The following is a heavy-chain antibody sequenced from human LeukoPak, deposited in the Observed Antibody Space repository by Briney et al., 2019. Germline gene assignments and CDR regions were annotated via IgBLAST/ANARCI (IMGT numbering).Heavy chain of an antibody. J-gene: IGHJ4*02. Sequence: GGSLRLSCAASGFTFSSYEMNWVRQAPGKGLEWVSYISSSGSTIYYADSVKGRFTISRDNAKNSLYLQMNSLRAEDTALYYCARLTGTTWDYWGQGTLVTVSS. CDR2: ISSSGSTI. D-gene: IGHD1-7*01. CDR3: ARLTGTTWDY. CDR1: GFTFSSYE. V-gene: IGHV3-48*03.